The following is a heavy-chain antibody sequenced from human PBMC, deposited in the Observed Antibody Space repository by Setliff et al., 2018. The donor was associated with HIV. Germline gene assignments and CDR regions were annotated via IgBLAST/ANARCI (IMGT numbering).Heavy chain of an antibody. D-gene: IGHD2-21*01. V-gene: IGHV3-66*01. J-gene: IGHJ4*02. CDR3: ARETGQFLL. CDR2: IQNHGTT. Sequence: ETLSLSCAASGFNVSSNYMNWVRKAPGRGLEWVSGIQNHGTTYYADSVKGRFSVSRDMSRNILYLQMHDLSAEDSALYYCARETGQFLLWGPGTLVTVSS. CDR1: GFNVSSNY.